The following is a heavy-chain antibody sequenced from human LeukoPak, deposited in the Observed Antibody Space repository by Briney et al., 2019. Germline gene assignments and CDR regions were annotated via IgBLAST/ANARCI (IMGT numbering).Heavy chain of an antibody. CDR3: AKDRATVTYYYYYGMDV. Sequence: GRSLRLSCAASGFTFSSYGMHWVRQAPGKGLEWVAVISYDGSNKYYADSVKGRFTISRDNSKNTLYLQMNSLRAEDTAVYYCAKDRATVTYYYYYGMDVWGQGTPVTVSS. J-gene: IGHJ6*02. D-gene: IGHD4-17*01. CDR1: GFTFSSYG. CDR2: ISYDGSNK. V-gene: IGHV3-30*18.